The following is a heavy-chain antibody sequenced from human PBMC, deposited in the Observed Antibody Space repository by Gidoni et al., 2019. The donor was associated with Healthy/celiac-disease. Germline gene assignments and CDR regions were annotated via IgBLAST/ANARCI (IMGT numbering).Heavy chain of an antibody. CDR3: ARPDYGGNSGWFDP. CDR1: GFTFSDYY. J-gene: IGHJ5*02. V-gene: IGHV3-11*01. CDR2: ISSSGSTI. D-gene: IGHD4-17*01. Sequence: QVQLVESGGGLVKPGGSLRLSRAASGFTFSDYYIRWIRQAPGRGLEWVSYISSSGSTIYYADSVKGRFTISRDNAKNSLYLQMNSLRAEDTAVYYCARPDYGGNSGWFDPWGQGTLVTVSS.